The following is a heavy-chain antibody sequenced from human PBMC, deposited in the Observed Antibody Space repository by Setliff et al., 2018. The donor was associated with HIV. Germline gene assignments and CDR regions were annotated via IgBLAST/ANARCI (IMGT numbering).Heavy chain of an antibody. CDR1: GYTFTSYA. CDR2: IIPIFGTA. Sequence: ASVKVSCKASGYTFTSYAISWVRQAPGQGLEWMGGIIPIFGTANYAQKFQGRVTISRDTFASTAYMYLSSLRSEDTAVYYCARPDSRWYARGRDPLYGMDVWGQGTTVTVSS. D-gene: IGHD6-13*01. CDR3: ARPDSRWYARGRDPLYGMDV. V-gene: IGHV1-69*05. J-gene: IGHJ6*02.